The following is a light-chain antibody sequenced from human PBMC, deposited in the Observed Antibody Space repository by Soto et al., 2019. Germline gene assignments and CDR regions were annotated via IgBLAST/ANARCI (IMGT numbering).Light chain of an antibody. CDR1: NSNIGANT. CDR3: AAWDDSLNGVV. J-gene: IGLJ2*01. Sequence: QSVLTQPPSASGTPGQRVTISCSGSNSNIGANTVNWYQHLPGTAPKLLIYSNSQRPSGVPDRFSGSKSGTSASLAISVLQSEDEADYYCAAWDDSLNGVVFGGGTKITV. CDR2: SNS. V-gene: IGLV1-44*01.